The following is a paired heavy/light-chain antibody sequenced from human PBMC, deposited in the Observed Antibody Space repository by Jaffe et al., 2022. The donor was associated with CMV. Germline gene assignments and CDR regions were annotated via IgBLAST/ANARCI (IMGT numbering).Light chain of an antibody. V-gene: IGKV2-30*02. CDR3: MQGTHWPPG. J-gene: IGKJ4*01. CDR1: QSLVHSDGNTY. Sequence: DVVMTQSPLSLPVTLGQPASISCRSSQSLVHSDGNTYLNWFQQRPGQSPRRLIYKVSNRDSGVPDRFSGSGSGTDFTLKISRVEAEDVGVYYCMQGTHWPPGFGGGTKVEIK. CDR2: KVS.
Heavy chain of an antibody. Sequence: QVQLVQSGAEVKKPGASVKVSCKASGYTFTSYYIHWVRQAPGQGLEWMGIINPSGGGTSYAQKFQGRVTMTRDTSTNTVYMELGSLRSDDTAVYYCARGNVVVPGARGKFYSGMDVWGQGTTVTVSS. CDR3: ARGNVVVPGARGKFYSGMDV. CDR1: GYTFTSYY. J-gene: IGHJ6*02. D-gene: IGHD2-2*01. V-gene: IGHV1-46*01. CDR2: INPSGGGT.